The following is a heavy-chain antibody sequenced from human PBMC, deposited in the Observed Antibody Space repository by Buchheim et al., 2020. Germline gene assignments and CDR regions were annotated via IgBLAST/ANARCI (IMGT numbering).Heavy chain of an antibody. Sequence: QVQLQQWGAGLLKPSETLSLTCAVYGGPFSGYYWSWIRQPPGKGLEWIGEINHSGSTSYKSPLKSRVTISVDTSKNQFSLKLTSVTAADTAVYYCARDPLWNFGMDVWGQGTT. CDR3: ARDPLWNFGMDV. V-gene: IGHV4-34*01. CDR2: INHSGST. J-gene: IGHJ6*02. CDR1: GGPFSGYY. D-gene: IGHD3-10*01.